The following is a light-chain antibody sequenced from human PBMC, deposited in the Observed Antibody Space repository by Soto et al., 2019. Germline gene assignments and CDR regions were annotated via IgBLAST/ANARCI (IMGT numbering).Light chain of an antibody. CDR1: QAINRY. V-gene: IGKV1-12*01. J-gene: IGKJ4*01. CDR3: QQGNRFPLT. CDR2: TTP. Sequence: DIQMTQSPSSVSASVGDRVTITCRASQAINRYLAWYQQKPGKAPNLLIYTTPSLQSGVPSRFSGSGSGTDFTLTISSLEPEDFATYYCQQGNRFPLTFGGGTKVEIK.